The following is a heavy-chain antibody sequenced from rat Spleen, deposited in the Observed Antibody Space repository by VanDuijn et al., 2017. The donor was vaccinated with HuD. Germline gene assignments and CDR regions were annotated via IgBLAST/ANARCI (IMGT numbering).Heavy chain of an antibody. CDR2: ISTGGSST. CDR1: GFTFSNYY. CDR3: ARGLNYRRLYYFDY. V-gene: IGHV5-25*01. Sequence: EVQLVESGGGLVQPGRSMKLSCAASGFTFSNYYMAWVRQAPTKGLEWVASISTGGSSTYYRDSVKGRFTISRDNAKSTLYLQMDSLRSEDTATYYCARGLNYRRLYYFDYWGQGVMVTVSS. J-gene: IGHJ2*01. D-gene: IGHD1-8*01.